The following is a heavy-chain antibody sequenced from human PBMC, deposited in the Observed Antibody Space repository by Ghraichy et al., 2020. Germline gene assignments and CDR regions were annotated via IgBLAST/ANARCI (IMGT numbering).Heavy chain of an antibody. CDR3: ARGTGREAFDI. Sequence: SETLSLTCIVSGGSISSSDHYWGWMSQPPGKGMEWIGIIYYSGSTYYNPSLKSRVTISVYTSKNHLSQKLTAVTAADTAVYYCARGTGREAFDIWGQASMVTVS. CDR1: GGSISSSDHY. J-gene: IGHJ3*02. V-gene: IGHV4-39*02. D-gene: IGHD3/OR15-3a*01. CDR2: IYYSGST.